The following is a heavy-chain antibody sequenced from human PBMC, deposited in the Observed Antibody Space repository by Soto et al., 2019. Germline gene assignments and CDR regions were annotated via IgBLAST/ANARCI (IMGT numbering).Heavy chain of an antibody. V-gene: IGHV3-23*01. Sequence: VQLLESGGGLVQPGGSLRLSCAASGFIFRDYAMNWVRQAPGKGLEWVSDFSGSGDSACYADSVKGRFTISRDNARYTLYLHMNSLRVDDTAVYYCGKARRGSVWSVCDFWGHGDLVTVSS. CDR2: FSGSGDSA. J-gene: IGHJ4*01. CDR3: GKARRGSVWSVCDF. D-gene: IGHD6-19*01. CDR1: GFIFRDYA.